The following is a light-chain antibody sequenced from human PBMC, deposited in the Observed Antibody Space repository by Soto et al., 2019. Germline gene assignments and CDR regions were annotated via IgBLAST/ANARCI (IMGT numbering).Light chain of an antibody. J-gene: IGKJ1*01. CDR1: QNIDNC. Sequence: DLQMIQSPSSLSASVGDRVTITCRASQNIDNCLSWYQQKPGKAPELLIYAASLLQSGVPSRFSRRGSATEFTLTISSLRREEVPAFHCLHTYSAAATFGQGTRVESK. CDR2: AAS. CDR3: LHTYSAAAT. V-gene: IGKV1-39*01.